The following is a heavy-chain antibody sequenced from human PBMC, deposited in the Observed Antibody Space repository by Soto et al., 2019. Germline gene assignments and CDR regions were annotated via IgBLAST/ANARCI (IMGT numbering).Heavy chain of an antibody. Sequence: SETLSLTCAVSGGSVSNYYWSWIRQPPGKGLEWIGYFYNSGSTNYNPSLKSRVTTSLDTSKNQFSLQLSSVTAADTAVYYCARLLRSYPDSSGYTPFNHWGLVILVSVS. D-gene: IGHD3-22*01. J-gene: IGHJ4*02. CDR2: FYNSGST. CDR3: ARLLRSYPDSSGYTPFNH. V-gene: IGHV4-59*08. CDR1: GGSVSNYY.